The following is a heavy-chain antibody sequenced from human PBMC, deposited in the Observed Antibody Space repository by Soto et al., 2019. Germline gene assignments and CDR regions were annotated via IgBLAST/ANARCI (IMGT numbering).Heavy chain of an antibody. CDR1: GGSISSGGYF. Sequence: QVQLQESGPGLVKPSQTLSLTCTVSGGSISSGGYFWSWIRQHPGKGLEWIGYIYYSGSTYYNPSLKSRVTISVDTSKNQFSLQLSSVTAADTAVYYCARENPSLGSGSRRGYFDYWGQGTLVTVSS. CDR2: IYYSGST. D-gene: IGHD3-10*01. CDR3: ARENPSLGSGSRRGYFDY. J-gene: IGHJ4*02. V-gene: IGHV4-31*03.